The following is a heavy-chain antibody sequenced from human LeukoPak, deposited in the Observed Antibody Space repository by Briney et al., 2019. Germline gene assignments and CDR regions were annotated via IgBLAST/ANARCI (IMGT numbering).Heavy chain of an antibody. CDR1: GGSFSGYY. J-gene: IGHJ4*02. Sequence: SETLSLTCAVYGGSFSGYYWSWIRQPPGKGLEWIGEINHSGSTNYNPSLKSRVTISVDTSKNRFSLKLSSVTAADTAVYYCARGLEQLVPFDYWGQGTLVTVSS. D-gene: IGHD6-6*01. CDR2: INHSGST. V-gene: IGHV4-34*01. CDR3: ARGLEQLVPFDY.